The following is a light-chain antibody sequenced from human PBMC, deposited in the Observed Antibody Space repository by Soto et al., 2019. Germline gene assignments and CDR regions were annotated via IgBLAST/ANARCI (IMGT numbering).Light chain of an antibody. Sequence: EILLTQSPGTLSLSPGERATLSCRASQSVSSTLAWYQQKSGKPTRLVIYDSTLRATGVPDRFGGSRSGTEFTLTINSLEPEDFAAYYCQQRNVWHPITFGQGTRLEIK. CDR2: DST. V-gene: IGKV3D-11*03. CDR3: QQRNVWHPIT. J-gene: IGKJ5*01. CDR1: QSVSST.